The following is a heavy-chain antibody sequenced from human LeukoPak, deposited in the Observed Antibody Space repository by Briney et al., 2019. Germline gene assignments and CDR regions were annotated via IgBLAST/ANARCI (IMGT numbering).Heavy chain of an antibody. V-gene: IGHV3-21*04. Sequence: PGGSLRLSCAASGFTFSSYSMNWVRQAPGKGLEWVSSISSSSSYIYYADSVKGRFTISRDNAKNSLYLQMNSLRAEDTALYHCARVTLGGSGSDYYFDYWGQGTLVTVSS. J-gene: IGHJ4*02. CDR2: ISSSSSYI. CDR3: ARVTLGGSGSDYYFDY. D-gene: IGHD3-10*01. CDR1: GFTFSSYS.